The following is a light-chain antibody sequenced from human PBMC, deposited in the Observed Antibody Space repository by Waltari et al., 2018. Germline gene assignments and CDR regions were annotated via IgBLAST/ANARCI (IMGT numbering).Light chain of an antibody. CDR3: GTWDSSLSAGV. V-gene: IGLV1-51*01. J-gene: IGLJ2*01. CDR2: DNY. CDR1: SSNIGSNY. Sequence: QSVLPQPPSVSAAPGQKVTISCSGSSSNIGSNYVSWYQQLPGTAPKLLIYDNYKRPSGIPDRFSGSKSGTSATLGITGLQTGDEADYYCGTWDSSLSAGVFGGGSKLTVL.